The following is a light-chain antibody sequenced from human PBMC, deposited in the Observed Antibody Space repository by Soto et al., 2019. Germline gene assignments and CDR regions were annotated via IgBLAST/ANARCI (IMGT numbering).Light chain of an antibody. CDR3: QSYDSRLSGPV. CDR1: SSNIGAHYD. V-gene: IGLV1-40*01. J-gene: IGLJ3*02. CDR2: RNS. Sequence: QCVLTQSPSVSGAPGQRVTISCTRSSSNIGAHYDVHWYQQIPGTAPKLLIYRNSNRPSGVPDRFSGAKSGTSASLAITGLQAEDEADYYCQSYDSRLSGPVFGGGTKLTVL.